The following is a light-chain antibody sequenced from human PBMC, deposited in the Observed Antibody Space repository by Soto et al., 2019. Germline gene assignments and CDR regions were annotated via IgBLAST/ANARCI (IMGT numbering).Light chain of an antibody. CDR1: QSVSSSY. Sequence: EIVLTQSPGTLSLSPGERATLSCRASQSVSSSYLAWYQQKPGQAPRLLIYGASSRATGIPDRFSGSGSGTDFTLTISRLEREDCAVYYCQQDASSPVYTFGQGTKLESK. CDR3: QQDASSPVYT. CDR2: GAS. J-gene: IGKJ2*01. V-gene: IGKV3-20*01.